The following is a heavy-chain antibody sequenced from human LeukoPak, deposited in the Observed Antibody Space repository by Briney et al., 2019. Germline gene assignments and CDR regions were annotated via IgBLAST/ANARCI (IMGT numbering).Heavy chain of an antibody. V-gene: IGHV3-64D*06. J-gene: IGHJ4*02. CDR1: GFTFSSHA. D-gene: IGHD6-19*01. CDR3: YVSGWTEDIDN. Sequence: PGGSLRLSWAASGFTFSSHAMHWVRQAPGKGLEYVSAISDNGGMTFYADSVKGRFTISRDNSKNTLYLQMRSLRGEDTAVYYCYVSGWTEDIDNWAQGTLVTVSS. CDR2: ISDNGGMT.